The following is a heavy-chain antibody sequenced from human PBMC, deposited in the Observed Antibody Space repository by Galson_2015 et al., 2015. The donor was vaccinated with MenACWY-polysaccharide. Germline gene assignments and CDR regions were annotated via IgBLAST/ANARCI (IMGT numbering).Heavy chain of an antibody. D-gene: IGHD2-2*01. Sequence: SVKVSCKASGGTFGSYTISWVRQAPGQGLEWMGRIIPILGIANYAQKFQGRVTITADKSTSTAYMELSSLRSEDTAVYYCARAYCSSTSCYDNFDYWVQGTLVTVSS. CDR3: ARAYCSSTSCYDNFDY. CDR2: IIPILGIA. CDR1: GGTFGSYT. J-gene: IGHJ4*02. V-gene: IGHV1-69*02.